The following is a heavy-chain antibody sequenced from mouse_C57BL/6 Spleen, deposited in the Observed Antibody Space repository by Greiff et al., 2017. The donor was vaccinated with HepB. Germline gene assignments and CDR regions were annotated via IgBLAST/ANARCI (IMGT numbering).Heavy chain of an antibody. CDR3: ARGDYGSSYNWFAY. CDR1: GYTFTSYW. CDR2: IDPSDSET. Sequence: VQLQQPGAELVRPGSSVKLSCKASGYTFTSYWMHWVKQRPIQGLEWIGNIDPSDSETHYNQKFKDKATLTVDKSSSTAYMQLSSLTSEDSAVYYCARGDYGSSYNWFAYWGQGTLVTVSA. V-gene: IGHV1-52*01. J-gene: IGHJ3*01. D-gene: IGHD1-1*01.